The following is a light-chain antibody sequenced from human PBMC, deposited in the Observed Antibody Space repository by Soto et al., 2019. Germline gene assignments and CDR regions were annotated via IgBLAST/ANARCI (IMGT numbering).Light chain of an antibody. CDR2: GAS. V-gene: IGKV3-15*01. CDR1: QSINRD. Sequence: EILMTQSPATLSVSPGESPPLSCRASQSINRDLAWYEQKPGQAPRLLIYGASTRATGIPARFSGSGSGTDFTLTISSLEPEDSAVYYCQQRNVWPPVTFGQGTRLEIK. J-gene: IGKJ5*01. CDR3: QQRNVWPPVT.